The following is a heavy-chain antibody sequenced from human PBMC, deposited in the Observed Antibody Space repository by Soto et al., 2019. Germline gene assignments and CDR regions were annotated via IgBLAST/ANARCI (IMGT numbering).Heavy chain of an antibody. Sequence: ASVKVSCKASGYTFTSYAMHWVRQAPGQRLEWMGWINAGNGNTKYSQKFQGRVTITRDTSASTAYMELSSLRSEDTAVYYCARGTGEYRGSYSFDYWGQGTMVTVSS. CDR2: INAGNGNT. J-gene: IGHJ4*02. CDR1: GYTFTSYA. D-gene: IGHD1-26*01. V-gene: IGHV1-3*01. CDR3: ARGTGEYRGSYSFDY.